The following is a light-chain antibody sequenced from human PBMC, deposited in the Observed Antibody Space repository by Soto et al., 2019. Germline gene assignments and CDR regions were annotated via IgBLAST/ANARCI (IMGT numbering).Light chain of an antibody. CDR1: SSDVGGYNY. V-gene: IGLV2-14*03. CDR3: SSYTTRNTSQIV. CDR2: DVT. J-gene: IGLJ1*01. Sequence: QSVLTQPASVSGSPGQSITISCTGTSSDVGGYNYVSWYQHHPGKAPKLIIYDVTNRPSGVSNPFSGSKSGNTASLTISGLEPEDEADDYCSSYTTRNTSQIVFGTGTKVTVL.